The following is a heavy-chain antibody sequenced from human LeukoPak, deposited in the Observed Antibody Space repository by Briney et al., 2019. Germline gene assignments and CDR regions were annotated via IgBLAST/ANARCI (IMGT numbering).Heavy chain of an antibody. CDR1: GFTVSSNY. J-gene: IGHJ4*02. CDR3: TTRFAFYGAENDY. V-gene: IGHV3-15*01. CDR2: IKSKTDGGTT. Sequence: GGSLRLSCAASGFTVSSNYMSWVRQAPGKGLEWVGRIKSKTDGGTTDYAAPVKGRFTISRDGSKNTLYLQMNSLKTEDTAVYYCTTRFAFYGAENDYWGQGTLVTVSS. D-gene: IGHD4-17*01.